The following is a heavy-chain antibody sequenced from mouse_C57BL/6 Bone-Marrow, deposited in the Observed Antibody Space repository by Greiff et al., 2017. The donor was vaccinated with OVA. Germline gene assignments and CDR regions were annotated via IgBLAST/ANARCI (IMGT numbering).Heavy chain of an antibody. CDR2: ISSGSSTI. Sequence: EVKLMESGGGLVKPGGSLKLSCAASGFTFSDYGMHWVRQAPEKGLEWVAYISSGSSTIYYADTVKGRFTISRDNATTTLFLQMTSLRSEDTAMYYCARPLLRYYAMDYWGQGTSVTVSS. V-gene: IGHV5-17*01. CDR1: GFTFSDYG. J-gene: IGHJ4*01. D-gene: IGHD1-1*01. CDR3: ARPLLRYYAMDY.